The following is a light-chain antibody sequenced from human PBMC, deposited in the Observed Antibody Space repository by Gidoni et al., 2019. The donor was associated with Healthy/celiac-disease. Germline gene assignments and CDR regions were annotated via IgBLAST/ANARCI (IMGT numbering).Light chain of an antibody. V-gene: IGLV3-1*01. Sequence: SYALTQPPSVSVSPGQTASITCSGDKLGDKYACWYQQKPGQSPVLVIYQDSKRPSRIPERFSGSNSGNTATLTISGTQAMDEADYYCQAWDSSTGVFGGGTKLTVL. CDR1: KLGDKY. CDR2: QDS. CDR3: QAWDSSTGV. J-gene: IGLJ3*02.